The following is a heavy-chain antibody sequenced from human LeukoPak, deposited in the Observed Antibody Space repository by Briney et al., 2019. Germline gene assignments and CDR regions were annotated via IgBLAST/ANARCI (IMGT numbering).Heavy chain of an antibody. V-gene: IGHV4-59*01. J-gene: IGHJ4*02. CDR1: GGSISSYY. CDR2: IYYSGST. Sequence: SETLSLTCTVSGGSISSYYWSWIRQPPGKGLEWIGYIYYSGSTNYNPSLKSRVTISVDTSKNQFSLKLSSVTAADTAVYYCARGLYYYDSSGPAAYWGQGTLVTVSS. D-gene: IGHD3-22*01. CDR3: ARGLYYYDSSGPAAY.